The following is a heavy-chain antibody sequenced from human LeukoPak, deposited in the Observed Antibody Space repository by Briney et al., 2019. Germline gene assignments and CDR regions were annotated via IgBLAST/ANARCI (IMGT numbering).Heavy chain of an antibody. Sequence: SETLSLTCAVYGGSFCGYYWSWIRQPPGKGLEWIGEINHSGSTNYNPSLKSRVTISVDTSKNQFSLKLSSVTAADTAVYYCARRRRNCSSTSCYTDWFDPWGQGTLVTVSP. CDR3: ARRRRNCSSTSCYTDWFDP. D-gene: IGHD2-2*02. J-gene: IGHJ5*02. V-gene: IGHV4-34*01. CDR1: GGSFCGYY. CDR2: INHSGST.